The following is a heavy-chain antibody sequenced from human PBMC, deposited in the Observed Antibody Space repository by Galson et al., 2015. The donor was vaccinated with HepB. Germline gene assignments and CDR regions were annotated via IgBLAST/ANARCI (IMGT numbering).Heavy chain of an antibody. J-gene: IGHJ4*02. V-gene: IGHV3-30*03. CDR2: ISTDGSHK. Sequence: SLRLSCAASGFTFSSYGMHWVRQAPGEGLEWVAVISTDGSHKYYADSVKGRVTISRDNSKNTLYLQMNSLRAEDTAVYYCARRTPYSSSWPYFDYWGQGTLVTVSS. CDR1: GFTFSSYG. D-gene: IGHD6-13*01. CDR3: ARRTPYSSSWPYFDY.